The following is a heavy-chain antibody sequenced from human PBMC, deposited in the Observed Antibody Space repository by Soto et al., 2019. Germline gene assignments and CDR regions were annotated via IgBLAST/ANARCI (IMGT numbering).Heavy chain of an antibody. J-gene: IGHJ3*02. CDR3: ARREFGGDGFDI. V-gene: IGHV5-51*01. CDR2: IYPADSDT. D-gene: IGHD2-15*01. CDR1: GNSFTRSW. Sequence: ESLKISCQGYGNSFTRSWIGWVGQMPGKGLECMGIIYPADSDTRYSPSIQGQVTISADKSTSTAYLQWSSLKASDTAIYFCARREFGGDGFDIWGQGTMVTVSS.